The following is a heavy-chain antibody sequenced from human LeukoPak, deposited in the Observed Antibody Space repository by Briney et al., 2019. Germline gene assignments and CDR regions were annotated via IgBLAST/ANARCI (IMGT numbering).Heavy chain of an antibody. CDR1: GGSISSYY. J-gene: IGHJ4*02. D-gene: IGHD6-19*01. CDR3: ARVGDRSGWYLGY. V-gene: IGHV4-59*01. Sequence: PXETLSLTCTVSGGSISSYYWSWIRQPPRKGLEWIGYIYYSGSTNYNPSLKSRVTISVDTSKNQISLKLSSVTAADTAVYYCARVGDRSGWYLGYWGQGTLVTVSS. CDR2: IYYSGST.